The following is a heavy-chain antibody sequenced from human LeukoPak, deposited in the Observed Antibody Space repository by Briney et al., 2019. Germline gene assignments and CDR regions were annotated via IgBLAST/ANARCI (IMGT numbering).Heavy chain of an antibody. V-gene: IGHV3-30*18. CDR2: ISYDGSNK. Sequence: PGRSLRLSCAASGFTFSSYGMHWVRQAPGKGLEWVAVISYDGSNKYYADSVKGRFTISRDNSKNTLYLQMNSLRAEDTAVYYCAKANYDILTGRIDYWGQGTLVTVSS. CDR3: AKANYDILTGRIDY. D-gene: IGHD3-9*01. CDR1: GFTFSSYG. J-gene: IGHJ4*02.